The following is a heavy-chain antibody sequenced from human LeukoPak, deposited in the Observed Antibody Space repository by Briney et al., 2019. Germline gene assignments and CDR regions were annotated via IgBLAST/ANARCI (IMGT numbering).Heavy chain of an antibody. Sequence: GRTLRLSCAASGFTFSSYGMHWVRQAPGKGLEWVAVIWYDGSNKYYADSVKGRFTISRDNSKNTLYLQMNSLRAEDTAVYYCARELQGQLGDYFDYWGQGTLVTVSS. CDR2: IWYDGSNK. D-gene: IGHD6-13*01. CDR3: ARELQGQLGDYFDY. J-gene: IGHJ4*02. V-gene: IGHV3-33*01. CDR1: GFTFSSYG.